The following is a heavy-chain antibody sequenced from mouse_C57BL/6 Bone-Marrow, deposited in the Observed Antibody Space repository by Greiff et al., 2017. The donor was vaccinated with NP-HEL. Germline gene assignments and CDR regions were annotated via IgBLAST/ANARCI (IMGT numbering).Heavy chain of an antibody. Sequence: VKLMESDAELVKPGASVKISCKVSGYTFTDHTIHWMKQRPEQGLEWIGYIYPRDGSTKYNEKFKGKATLTADKSSSTSYMQLNSLTSEDSAFYFCARSDGSSYVDYWGQGTTLTVSS. CDR3: ARSDGSSYVDY. V-gene: IGHV1-78*01. CDR2: IYPRDGST. D-gene: IGHD1-1*01. CDR1: GYTFTDHT. J-gene: IGHJ2*01.